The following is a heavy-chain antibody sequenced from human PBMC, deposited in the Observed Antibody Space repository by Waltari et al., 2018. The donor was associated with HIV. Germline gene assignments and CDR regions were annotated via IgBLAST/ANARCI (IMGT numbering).Heavy chain of an antibody. J-gene: IGHJ6*02. V-gene: IGHV3-48*04. Sequence: EVQLVESGGGLVQPGGSLRLSCAASGFTFSSYSMNWVRQAPGKGLEWVSYISSSSSTIYYAESVKGRFTSSRDNAKNSMYLQMNSLRAEDTAVYYCARGGANWEYYYYYYGMDVWGQGTTVTVSS. CDR2: ISSSSSTI. D-gene: IGHD7-27*01. CDR1: GFTFSSYS. CDR3: ARGGANWEYYYYYYGMDV.